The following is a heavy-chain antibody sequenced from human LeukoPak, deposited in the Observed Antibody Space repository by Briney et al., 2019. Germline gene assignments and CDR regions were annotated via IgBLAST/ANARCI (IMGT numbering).Heavy chain of an antibody. D-gene: IGHD3-10*01. Sequence: GGSLRLSCAASGFTFSSYAMSWVRQAPGKGLGWVSAISGSGGSTYYADSVKGRFTISRDNSKNTLYLQMNSLRAEDTAVYYCAKDGRLGWFGDPSHGMDVWGQGTTVTVSS. V-gene: IGHV3-23*01. CDR3: AKDGRLGWFGDPSHGMDV. CDR2: ISGSGGST. CDR1: GFTFSSYA. J-gene: IGHJ6*02.